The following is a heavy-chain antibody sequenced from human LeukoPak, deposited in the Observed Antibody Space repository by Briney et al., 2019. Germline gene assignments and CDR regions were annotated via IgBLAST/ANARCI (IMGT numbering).Heavy chain of an antibody. CDR2: ISAYNGNT. Sequence: ASVKVSCTASGYTFTSYGISWVRQAPGQGLEWMGWISAYNGNTNYAQSLQGRVTMTTDTPTSTAYMELRSLRSDDTAVYYCARDGPDALYYYDSSGYYYVNYFDYWGQGTLVTVSS. J-gene: IGHJ4*02. V-gene: IGHV1-18*01. CDR1: GYTFTSYG. CDR3: ARDGPDALYYYDSSGYYYVNYFDY. D-gene: IGHD3-22*01.